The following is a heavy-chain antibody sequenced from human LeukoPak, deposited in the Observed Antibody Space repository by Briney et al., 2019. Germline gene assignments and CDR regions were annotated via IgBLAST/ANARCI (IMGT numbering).Heavy chain of an antibody. V-gene: IGHV3-21*01. Sequence: GGSLRLSCAASGFTFSSYGMSWVRQAPGKGLEWVSSISSSSSYIYYADSVKGRFTISRDNAKNSLYLQMNSLRAEDTAVYYCARALDFSGMDVWGQGTTVTVSS. CDR3: ARALDFSGMDV. CDR2: ISSSSSYI. J-gene: IGHJ6*02. CDR1: GFTFSSYG. D-gene: IGHD2/OR15-2a*01.